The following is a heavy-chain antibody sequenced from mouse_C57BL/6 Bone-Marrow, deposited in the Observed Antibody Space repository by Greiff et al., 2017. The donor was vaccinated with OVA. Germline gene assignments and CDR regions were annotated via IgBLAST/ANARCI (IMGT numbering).Heavy chain of an antibody. V-gene: IGHV1-52*01. CDR2: IDPSDSET. D-gene: IGHD2-1*01. CDR1: GYTFTSYW. Sequence: QVQLQQPGAELVRPGSSVKLSCKASGYTFTSYWMHWVKQRPIQGLEWIGNIDPSDSETHYNQKFKDKATLTVDKSSSTAYMQLSSLTSEDSAVYYCASWGNYRVDYWGQGTTLTVSS. CDR3: ASWGNYRVDY. J-gene: IGHJ2*01.